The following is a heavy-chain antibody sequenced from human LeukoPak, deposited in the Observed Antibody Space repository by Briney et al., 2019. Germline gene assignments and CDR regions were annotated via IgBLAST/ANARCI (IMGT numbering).Heavy chain of an antibody. CDR3: VRNRGTMLQGAFDI. D-gene: IGHD3-16*01. Sequence: QPGGSLRLSCAASGFTFNNYWMSWVRQAPGKGLEWVANIKDDGRETYYVGSVRGRFTISRDNAKNSLSLQMNSLRAEDTAVYYCVRNRGTMLQGAFDIWGPGTMVTVSS. CDR1: GFTFNNYW. CDR2: IKDDGRET. V-gene: IGHV3-7*02. J-gene: IGHJ3*02.